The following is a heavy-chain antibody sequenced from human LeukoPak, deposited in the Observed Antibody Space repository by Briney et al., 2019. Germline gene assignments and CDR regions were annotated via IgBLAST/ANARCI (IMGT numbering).Heavy chain of an antibody. D-gene: IGHD6-13*01. CDR3: ARVYTTSSSWYGDFDY. CDR1: GFTFSSYW. V-gene: IGHV3-48*01. CDR2: ISSSGSTI. Sequence: PGGSLRLSCAASGFTFSSYWMSWVRQAPGKGLEWVSYISSSGSTIYYADSVKGRFTISRDNAKNSLYLQMNSLRAEDTAVYYCARVYTTSSSWYGDFDYWGQGTLVTVSS. J-gene: IGHJ4*02.